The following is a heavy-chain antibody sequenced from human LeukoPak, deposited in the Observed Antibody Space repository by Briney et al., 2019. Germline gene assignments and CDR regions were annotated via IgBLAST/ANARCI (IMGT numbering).Heavy chain of an antibody. CDR1: GFIFSSYR. D-gene: IGHD4-23*01. CDR2: ISSSSSYI. CDR3: ARCGGGNPRWFDP. J-gene: IGHJ5*02. V-gene: IGHV3-21*01. Sequence: GGSLRLSCAASGFIFSSYRMNWVRQAPGKGLEWVSSISSSSSYIYYSDSVKGRFTISRDNAKNSMYLQMNSLRAEDTAVYYCARCGGGNPRWFDPWGQGTLVTVSS.